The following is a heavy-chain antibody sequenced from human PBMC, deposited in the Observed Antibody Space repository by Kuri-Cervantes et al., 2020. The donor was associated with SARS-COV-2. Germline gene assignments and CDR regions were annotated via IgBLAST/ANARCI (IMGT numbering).Heavy chain of an antibody. CDR3: AREYVYDTTGYFYWYFDL. CDR2: ISSDGDNK. CDR1: GFTFSSHA. Sequence: GESLKISCEVSGFTFSSHAMHWVRQAPGKGLEWVAVISSDGDNKYYADSVRGRFTISRDNSKNTLYLRLNTLRAEDTAVYHCAREYVYDTTGYFYWYFDLWGRGTLVTVSS. V-gene: IGHV3-30-3*01. J-gene: IGHJ2*01. D-gene: IGHD3-22*01.